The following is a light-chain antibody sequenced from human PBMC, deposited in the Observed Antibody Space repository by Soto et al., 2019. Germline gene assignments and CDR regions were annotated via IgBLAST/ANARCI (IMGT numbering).Light chain of an antibody. Sequence: EIVLTQSPATLSLSPGARATLSCRASQSVSSYLAWYQQKPGQAPRLLISDASNRATGIPARFSGSGSGTDFTLTVSSLEPEDCAVYYCQQRRDWPLTFGGGTKVEI. J-gene: IGKJ4*01. CDR3: QQRRDWPLT. CDR1: QSVSSY. CDR2: DAS. V-gene: IGKV3-11*01.